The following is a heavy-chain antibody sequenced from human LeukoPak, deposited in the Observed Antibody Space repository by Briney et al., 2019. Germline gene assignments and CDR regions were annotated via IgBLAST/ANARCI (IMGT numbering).Heavy chain of an antibody. J-gene: IGHJ6*02. V-gene: IGHV1-2*02. CDR2: INPNSGGT. CDR3: ARVYCSGGSCYSGYYYYYGMDV. Sequence: ASVKVSCKASGYTFTGYYMHWVRQAPGQGLEWMGWINPNSGGTNYAQKFQGRVTMTTDTSTSTAYMELRSLRSDDTAVYYCARVYCSGGSCYSGYYYYYGMDVWGQGTTVTVSS. CDR1: GYTFTGYY. D-gene: IGHD2-15*01.